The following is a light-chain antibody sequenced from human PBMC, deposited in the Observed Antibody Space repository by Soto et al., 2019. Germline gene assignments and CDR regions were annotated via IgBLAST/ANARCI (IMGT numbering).Light chain of an antibody. CDR2: GAY. V-gene: IGKV3-20*01. CDR1: QSVRSGY. Sequence: EIVMTQSPATLSVSPGVSATLSCRASQSVRSGYSAWHQQKPGPAPRLLTVGAYSRAPGIPDRFSGGGSGTDFTLTISRLEPEDFALHDFHQYDNSPRTIGGGTKV. J-gene: IGKJ4*01. CDR3: HQYDNSPRT.